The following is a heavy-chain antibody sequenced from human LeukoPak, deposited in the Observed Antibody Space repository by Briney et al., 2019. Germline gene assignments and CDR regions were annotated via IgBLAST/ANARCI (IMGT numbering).Heavy chain of an antibody. CDR3: ARVSRGYDYVWGSYRGLSIDY. V-gene: IGHV1-18*01. D-gene: IGHD3-16*02. J-gene: IGHJ4*02. CDR2: ISAYNGNT. Sequence: ASVKVSCKASGYTFTSYGISWVRQAPGQGLEWMGWISAYNGNTNYAQKLQGRVTMTTDTSTSTAYMELRSLRSDDTAVYYCARVSRGYDYVWGSYRGLSIDYWGQGTLVTVSS. CDR1: GYTFTSYG.